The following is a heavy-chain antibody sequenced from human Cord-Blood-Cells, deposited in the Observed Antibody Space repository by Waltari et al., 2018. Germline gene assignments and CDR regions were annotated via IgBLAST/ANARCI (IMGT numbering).Heavy chain of an antibody. D-gene: IGHD5-12*01. V-gene: IGHV4-34*01. J-gene: IGHJ4*02. CDR2: INHSGST. CDR1: GGSFSGYY. Sequence: QVQLQQWGAGLLKPSETLSLTSAVYGGSFSGYYWSCIRQPPGKGLEWIGEINHSGSTNYNPSLKSRVTISVDASKNQFSLKLSSVTAADTAGYYCARGPAQRDGYNDYGCQGTLVTVSS. CDR3: ARGPAQRDGYNDY.